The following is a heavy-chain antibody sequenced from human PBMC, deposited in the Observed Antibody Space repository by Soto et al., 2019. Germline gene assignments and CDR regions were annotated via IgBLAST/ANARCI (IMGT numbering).Heavy chain of an antibody. CDR1: GYTFTGYY. V-gene: IGHV1-2*02. CDR2: INPNSGGT. CDR3: ARDGFGYDILTGYYIN. J-gene: IGHJ4*02. D-gene: IGHD3-9*01. Sequence: VKVSCKASGYTFTGYYMHWVRQAPGQGLEWMGWINPNSGGTNYAQKFQGRVTMTRDTSISTAYMELSRLRSDETAVYYCARDGFGYDILTGYYINWGQGTLVTVSS.